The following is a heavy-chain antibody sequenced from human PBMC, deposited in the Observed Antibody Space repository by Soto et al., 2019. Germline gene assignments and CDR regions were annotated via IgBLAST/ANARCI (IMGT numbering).Heavy chain of an antibody. J-gene: IGHJ4*02. D-gene: IGHD4-17*01. CDR3: AIRTPVTTRLGY. CDR1: GGSISSSNW. Sequence: QVQLQESGPGLVKPSGTLSLTCAVSGGSISSSNWWSWVRQPPGKGLEWIGEIYHSGSTNYNPSPKGGLPIPVDKSRNHFSLTRISVPAADPAVYYCAIRTPVTTRLGYWGRGTLVTVPS. V-gene: IGHV4-4*02. CDR2: IYHSGST.